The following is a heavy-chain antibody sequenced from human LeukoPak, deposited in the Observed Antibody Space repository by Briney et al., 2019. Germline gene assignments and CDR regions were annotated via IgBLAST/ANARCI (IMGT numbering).Heavy chain of an antibody. D-gene: IGHD3-3*01. Sequence: PSETLSLTCTVSGGSISSGDYYWSWIRQHPGKGLEWIGYIYYSGSTYYNPSLKSRVTISVDTSKNQFSLKLSSVTAADTAVYYCARAVMRFLEWDEGGYYFDYWGQGTLVTVSS. CDR1: GGSISSGDYY. V-gene: IGHV4-31*03. CDR3: ARAVMRFLEWDEGGYYFDY. CDR2: IYYSGST. J-gene: IGHJ4*02.